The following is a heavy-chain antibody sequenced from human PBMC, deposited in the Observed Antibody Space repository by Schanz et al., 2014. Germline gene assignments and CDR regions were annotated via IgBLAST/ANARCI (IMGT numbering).Heavy chain of an antibody. J-gene: IGHJ4*02. CDR1: GYDFHIYA. CDR3: AIDNGRIPAANSFDY. V-gene: IGHV1-18*01. CDR2: ISGYTGDT. D-gene: IGHD1-26*01. Sequence: QVQLVQSGAEVKKPGSSMKVSCKASGYDFHIYAYSWVRQAPGQGPEWIGWISGYTGDTKYAQKFQHRVNMTTDRTTSTVYMELRSLIFDDTAVYFCAIDNGRIPAANSFDYWGQGTRVTVSS.